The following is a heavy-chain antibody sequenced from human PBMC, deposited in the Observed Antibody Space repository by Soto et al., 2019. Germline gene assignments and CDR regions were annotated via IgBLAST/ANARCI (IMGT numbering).Heavy chain of an antibody. Sequence: GASVKVSCKASGGTFSNYGFNWVRQAPGQGLEWLGGILPLFNSAKYAHKFQGRVTITADDSASTVFMELSILRSDDTAVYYCARAVALAARPWSSHRYFDFWGQGTPVTVSS. CDR1: GGTFSNYG. CDR3: ARAVALAARPWSSHRYFDF. J-gene: IGHJ4*02. V-gene: IGHV1-69*13. D-gene: IGHD6-6*01. CDR2: ILPLFNSA.